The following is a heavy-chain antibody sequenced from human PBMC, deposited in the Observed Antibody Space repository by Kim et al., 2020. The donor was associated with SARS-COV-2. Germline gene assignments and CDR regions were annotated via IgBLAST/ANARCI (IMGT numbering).Heavy chain of an antibody. D-gene: IGHD3-3*01. V-gene: IGHV4-39*01. CDR1: GGSISSSSYY. Sequence: SETLSLTCTVSGGSISSSSYYWGWIRQPPGKGLEWIGSIYYSGSTYYNPSLKSRVTISVDTSKNQFSLKLSSVTAADTAVYYCARRFGVVITKNWFDPWG. CDR2: IYYSGST. CDR3: ARRFGVVITKNWFDP. J-gene: IGHJ5*02.